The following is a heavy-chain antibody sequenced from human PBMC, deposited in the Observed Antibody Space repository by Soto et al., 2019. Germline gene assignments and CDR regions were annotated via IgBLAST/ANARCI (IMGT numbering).Heavy chain of an antibody. V-gene: IGHV3-23*01. CDR1: RFTFTNYA. CDR3: AKDLRVAVAGLDY. Sequence: PGGSLRLSCAASRFTFTNYAMNWVRQAPGKGLEWVSAITGSGGSTYYADSVKGRFTISRDNPKNTLYLQMNSLRAEDTAVYYCAKDLRVAVAGLDYWGQGTLVTVSS. CDR2: ITGSGGST. J-gene: IGHJ4*02. D-gene: IGHD6-19*01.